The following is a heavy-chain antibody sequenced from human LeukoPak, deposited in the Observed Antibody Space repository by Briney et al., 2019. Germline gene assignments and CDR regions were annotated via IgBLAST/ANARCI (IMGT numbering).Heavy chain of an antibody. Sequence: PGESLKISCKASGYTFTGDWIGWVRQMPGKGLEWMGIIYPGDSDTKYNAPFRGQVAISADKSISTAYLQWSSLKASDTAMYYCARPGGYSWIDAFDIWGQGTMVSVSS. CDR1: GYTFTGDW. D-gene: IGHD5-12*01. V-gene: IGHV5-51*01. CDR2: IYPGDSDT. J-gene: IGHJ3*02. CDR3: ARPGGYSWIDAFDI.